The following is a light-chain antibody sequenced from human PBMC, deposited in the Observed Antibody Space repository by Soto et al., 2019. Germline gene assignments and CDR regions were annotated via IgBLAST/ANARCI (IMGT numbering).Light chain of an antibody. CDR1: QTVRNNY. CDR3: QQYNNWPPWT. J-gene: IGKJ1*01. CDR2: DAS. Sequence: EFVLTQSPGTLSLSPGERATLSCRASQTVRNNYLAWYQQKPGQAPRLLIYDASSRATGIPDRFSGGGSGTDFTLTISRLEPEDFAVYYCQQYNNWPPWTFGKGTKVDIK. V-gene: IGKV3-20*01.